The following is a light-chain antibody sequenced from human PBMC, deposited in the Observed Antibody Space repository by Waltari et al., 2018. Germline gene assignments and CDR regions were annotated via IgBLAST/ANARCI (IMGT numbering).Light chain of an antibody. J-gene: IGKJ1*01. CDR2: AAS. CDR3: QQSYSFPRT. V-gene: IGKV1-39*01. CDR1: QSISRY. Sequence: DIQMTQSPSSLSASVGDRVTITCRASQSISRYLNWYQLKPGKAPKLLIYAASSLQSGVPSRFSGSGAGTDFTLTISSLQPEDFATYYCQQSYSFPRTFGQGTRVEIK.